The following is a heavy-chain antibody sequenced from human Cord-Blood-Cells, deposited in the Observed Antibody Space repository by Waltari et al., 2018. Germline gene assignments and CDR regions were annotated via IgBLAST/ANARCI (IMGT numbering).Heavy chain of an antibody. J-gene: IGHJ2*01. Sequence: EVQLVESGGGLIQPGGSLRLSCAASGFTVSSNYMSWVRQAPGKGLEWVSVIYSGGSTYFADSGKGRFTISRDNSKNTLYLQMNSLRAEDTAVYYCARAPPGWGSPLHWYFDLWGRGTLVTVSS. CDR1: GFTVSSNY. D-gene: IGHD7-27*01. V-gene: IGHV3-53*01. CDR2: IYSGGST. CDR3: ARAPPGWGSPLHWYFDL.